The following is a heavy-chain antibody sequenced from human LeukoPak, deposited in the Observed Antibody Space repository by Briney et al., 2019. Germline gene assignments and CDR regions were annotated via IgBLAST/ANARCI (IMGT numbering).Heavy chain of an antibody. CDR3: AREVYYYGSGSYYTTYYFDY. D-gene: IGHD3-10*01. J-gene: IGHJ4*02. V-gene: IGHV1-69*13. CDR2: IIPIFGTA. CDR1: GGTFSSYA. Sequence: ASVKVSCKASGGTFSSYAISWVRQAPGQGLEWMGGIIPIFGTANYAQKFQGRVTITADESTSTAYMELSSLRSEDTAVYYCAREVYYYGSGSYYTTYYFDYWGQGTLVTVSS.